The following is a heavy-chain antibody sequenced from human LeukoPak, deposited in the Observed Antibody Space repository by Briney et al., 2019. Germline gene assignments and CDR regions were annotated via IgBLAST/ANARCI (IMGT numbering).Heavy chain of an antibody. D-gene: IGHD6-6*01. CDR3: ARDVVAARRQYYFDY. V-gene: IGHV4-4*07. CDR1: GGSISSYY. J-gene: IGHJ4*02. Sequence: SETLSLTCTVSGGSISSYYWSWIRQPAGKGLEWIGRIYTSGSTNYNPSLKSRVTMSVDTSKNQFSLKLSSVTAADTAVYYCARDVVAARRQYYFDYWGQGTLVTVSS. CDR2: IYTSGST.